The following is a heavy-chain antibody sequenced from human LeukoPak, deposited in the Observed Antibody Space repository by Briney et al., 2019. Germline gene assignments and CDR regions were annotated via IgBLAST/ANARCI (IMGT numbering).Heavy chain of an antibody. V-gene: IGHV1-2*06. Sequence: ASVKVSCKASGYSFTGYYIHWVRQAPGQGLDWMGRINPNNGATKYAQKFQGRVTKTRDTSISRAYMELTRLRSDDTAVYYCARGSETYYDFWSGSSFDYWGQGTLVTVSS. J-gene: IGHJ4*02. CDR2: INPNNGAT. CDR3: ARGSETYYDFWSGSSFDY. D-gene: IGHD3-3*01. CDR1: GYSFTGYY.